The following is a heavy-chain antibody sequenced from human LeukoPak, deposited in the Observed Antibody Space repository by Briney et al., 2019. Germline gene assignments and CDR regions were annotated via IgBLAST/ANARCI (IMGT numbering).Heavy chain of an antibody. J-gene: IGHJ3*02. CDR1: GYSISSSNW. V-gene: IGHV4-28*06. CDR2: IYYSGST. CDR3: ASSGYYPGDAFDI. D-gene: IGHD3-22*01. Sequence: SETLSLTCAVSGYSISSSNWWGWIRQPPGKGLEWIGYIYYSGSTNYNPSLKSRVTMSVDTSKNQFSLKLSSVTALDTAVYYCASSGYYPGDAFDIWGQGTMFTVSS.